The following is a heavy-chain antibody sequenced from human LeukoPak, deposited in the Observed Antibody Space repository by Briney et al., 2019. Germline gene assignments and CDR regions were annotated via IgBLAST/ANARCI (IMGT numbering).Heavy chain of an antibody. Sequence: SETLSLTCTVSGGSISSYYWSWIRQPPGKGLEWIGYIYYGGSTNYNPSLKSRVTILVDTSKNQFSLKLSSVTAADTAVYYCARDRGIVGATTWFDPWGQGTLVTISS. CDR3: ARDRGIVGATTWFDP. CDR1: GGSISSYY. V-gene: IGHV4-59*01. J-gene: IGHJ5*02. CDR2: IYYGGST. D-gene: IGHD1-26*01.